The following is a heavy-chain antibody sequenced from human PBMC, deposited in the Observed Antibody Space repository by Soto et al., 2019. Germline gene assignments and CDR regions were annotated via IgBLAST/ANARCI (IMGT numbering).Heavy chain of an antibody. CDR3: ARGRYALDY. D-gene: IGHD3-16*01. CDR1: GFTLSDYY. V-gene: IGHV3-11*01. CDR2: ISGSGNTI. J-gene: IGHJ4*02. Sequence: QVQLVESGGGLVKPGGSLRLSCVASGFTLSDYYMSWIRQAPGKGPEWVSHISGSGNTIDYADSVKGRFTISRDNAKNSLHLQMNSLRDADTAVSYCARGRYALDYWVRGTRVTVPS.